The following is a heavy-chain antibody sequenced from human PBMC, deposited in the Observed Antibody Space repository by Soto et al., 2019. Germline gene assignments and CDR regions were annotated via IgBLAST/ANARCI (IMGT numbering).Heavy chain of an antibody. Sequence: PGGSLRLSCAASGFTFSSYAMSWVRQAPGKGLEWVSAISGSGGSTYYADSVKGRFTISRDNSKNTLYLQMNSLRAEDTAVYYCAREGTYYDFWRWGRDYYYGMDVWGQGTTVTVSS. CDR3: AREGTYYDFWRWGRDYYYGMDV. J-gene: IGHJ6*02. CDR2: ISGSGGST. V-gene: IGHV3-23*01. CDR1: GFTFSSYA. D-gene: IGHD3-3*01.